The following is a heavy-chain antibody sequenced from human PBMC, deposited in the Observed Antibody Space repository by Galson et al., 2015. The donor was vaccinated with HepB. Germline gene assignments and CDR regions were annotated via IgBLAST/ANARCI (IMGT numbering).Heavy chain of an antibody. J-gene: IGHJ5*02. D-gene: IGHD6-13*01. CDR1: GYTFTSYG. CDR3: ARDMIAAAGTRWFDP. V-gene: IGHV1-18*04. Sequence: SVKVSCKASGYTFTSYGISWVRQAPGQGLEWMGWISAYNGNTNYAQKLQGRVTMTTDTSTRTAYMELRSLRSDDTAVYYCARDMIAAAGTRWFDPWGQGTLVTVSS. CDR2: ISAYNGNT.